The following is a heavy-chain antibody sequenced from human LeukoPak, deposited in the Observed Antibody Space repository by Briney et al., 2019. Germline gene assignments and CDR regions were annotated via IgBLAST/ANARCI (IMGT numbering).Heavy chain of an antibody. CDR1: GFPFDDYG. CDR2: VSWNGAYT. D-gene: IGHD3-10*01. J-gene: IGHJ4*02. Sequence: GGSLRLSCAASGFPFDDYGMSWVRLAPGKGLEWVSGVSWNGAYTEYADSVRGRFTISRDNAKKSLYLQMNSLRGDDTALYYCARRKGPYGSGTYYDSWGQGTLVSVSS. CDR3: ARRKGPYGSGTYYDS. V-gene: IGHV3-20*04.